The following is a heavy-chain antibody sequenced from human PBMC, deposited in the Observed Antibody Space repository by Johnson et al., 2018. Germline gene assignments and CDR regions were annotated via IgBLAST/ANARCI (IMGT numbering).Heavy chain of an antibody. J-gene: IGHJ6*03. CDR3: ARGEVLLSNNYYYYYMDV. V-gene: IGHV4-34*01. Sequence: QVQLQQWGAGLFKPSETLSLTCAVYVGSFSGYYWSWIRQPPGKGLEWIGEINHSGSTNYHPSLKSQVAISVATSKNQFSLKLSPVTAADTAVYHCARGEVLLSNNYYYYYMDVWGKGTTVTVYS. CDR1: VGSFSGYY. CDR2: INHSGST. D-gene: IGHD3-3*02.